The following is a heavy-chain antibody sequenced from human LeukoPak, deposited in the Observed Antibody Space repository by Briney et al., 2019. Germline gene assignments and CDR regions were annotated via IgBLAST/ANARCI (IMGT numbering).Heavy chain of an antibody. J-gene: IGHJ4*02. Sequence: GGSLRLSCAASGFTFSSYSMNWVRQAPGKGPEWVSYISSSSSTIYYADSVKGRFTISRDNAKNSLYLQMNSLRVEDTAIYYCAKRHGDASGYYYFDSWGQGTLVTVSS. CDR1: GFTFSSYS. D-gene: IGHD3-22*01. CDR2: ISSSSSTI. CDR3: AKRHGDASGYYYFDS. V-gene: IGHV3-48*01.